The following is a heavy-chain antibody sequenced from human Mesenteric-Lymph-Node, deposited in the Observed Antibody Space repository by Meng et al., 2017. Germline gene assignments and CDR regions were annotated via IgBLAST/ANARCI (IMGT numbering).Heavy chain of an antibody. CDR3: ARDAGSGWYFRFDP. J-gene: IGHJ5*02. V-gene: IGHV3-30*01. D-gene: IGHD6-19*01. CDR2: ISYDGSNK. CDR1: RLTFSSYA. Sequence: GQLVEFGGGLVKPGRSLRLSCEASRLTFSSYAMHWVRQAPGKGLEWVAVISYDGSNKYYADSVKGRFTISRDNSKNTLYLQMNSLRAEDTAVYYCARDAGSGWYFRFDPWGQGTLVTVSS.